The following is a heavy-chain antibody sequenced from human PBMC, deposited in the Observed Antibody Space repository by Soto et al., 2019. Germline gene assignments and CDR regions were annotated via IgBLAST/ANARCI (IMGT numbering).Heavy chain of an antibody. J-gene: IGHJ4*02. V-gene: IGHV1-46*03. Sequence: ASVKVSCKTSGYTFTSYYMHWVRQAPGQGLEWMGIINPSGGSTSYAQKYQGRVTMTRDTSTSTDYMELSSLRSEDTAVYYCARAQACSGGGCLGPWYFDYWGLGTLVTV. CDR1: GYTFTSYY. CDR3: ARAQACSGGGCLGPWYFDY. CDR2: INPSGGST. D-gene: IGHD2-15*01.